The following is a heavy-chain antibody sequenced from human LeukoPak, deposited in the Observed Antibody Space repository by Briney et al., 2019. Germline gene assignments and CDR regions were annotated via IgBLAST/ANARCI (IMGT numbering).Heavy chain of an antibody. CDR2: IYYSGST. D-gene: IGHD3-10*01. Sequence: PSETLSLTCTVSGGSISSYYWSWIRQPPGKGLEWIGYIYYSGSTNYNPSLKSRVTISVDTSKNQFSLKLSSVTAADTAVYYCARLAYGSGNYYTPGLFDYWGQGTLVTVSS. J-gene: IGHJ4*02. CDR3: ARLAYGSGNYYTPGLFDY. CDR1: GGSISSYY. V-gene: IGHV4-59*08.